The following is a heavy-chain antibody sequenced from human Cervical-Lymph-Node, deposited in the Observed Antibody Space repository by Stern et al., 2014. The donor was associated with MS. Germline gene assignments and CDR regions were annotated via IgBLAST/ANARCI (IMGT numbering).Heavy chain of an antibody. CDR3: AREGGSVVSIDY. Sequence: QLQLQESGPGLVKPSQTLSLTCTVSGGSISSGGYYWSWIRQHPGKGLEWIGYIYYNPSLRSRVTISVDTSKNQFSLKLSSVTAADTAVYYCAREGGSVVSIDYWGQGTLVTVSS. V-gene: IGHV4-31*03. CDR2: IY. J-gene: IGHJ4*02. D-gene: IGHD3-10*01. CDR1: GGSISSGGYY.